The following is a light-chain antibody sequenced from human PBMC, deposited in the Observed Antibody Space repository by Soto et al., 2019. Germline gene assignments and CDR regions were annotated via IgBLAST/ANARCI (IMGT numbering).Light chain of an antibody. CDR1: QSISSW. CDR2: KAS. V-gene: IGKV1-5*03. Sequence: DIQMTQSPSTLSASVGDRVTITCRASQSISSWLAWYQQKPGKAPKLLIYKASSLDSRVPSRFSGSGSGTEVTLTISSLQPDDFATYYCQQYNTYPPWTFGQGTKVEIK. J-gene: IGKJ1*01. CDR3: QQYNTYPPWT.